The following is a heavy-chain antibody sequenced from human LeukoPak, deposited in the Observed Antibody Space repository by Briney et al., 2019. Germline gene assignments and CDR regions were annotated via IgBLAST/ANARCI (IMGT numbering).Heavy chain of an antibody. CDR2: VYYSGST. Sequence: SETLSLTCTVSGGSISRYYWSWIRQPPGKGLEGIGYVYYSGSTNYNPSLKSRVTISVDTSKNQFSLKLSSVTAADTAVYYCVASSGWSGLDAFDIWGQGTMVTVS. V-gene: IGHV4-59*08. J-gene: IGHJ3*02. D-gene: IGHD6-19*01. CDR1: GGSISRYY. CDR3: VASSGWSGLDAFDI.